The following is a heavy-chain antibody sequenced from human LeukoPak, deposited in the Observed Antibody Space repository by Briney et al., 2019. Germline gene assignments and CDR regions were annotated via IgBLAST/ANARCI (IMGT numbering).Heavy chain of an antibody. D-gene: IGHD5-12*01. CDR3: TRGYSYGYH. V-gene: IGHV3-49*03. J-gene: IGHJ4*02. CDR1: GFTFGDYA. Sequence: GGSLRLSCTASGFTFGDYAMSWFRQAPGKGLEWVGFIRSKGHGEATEYAASVKGRLTFSRDDSKSIAYLQMNSLKSEDTAVYYCTRGYSYGYHWGQGTLVTVSS. CDR2: IRSKGHGEAT.